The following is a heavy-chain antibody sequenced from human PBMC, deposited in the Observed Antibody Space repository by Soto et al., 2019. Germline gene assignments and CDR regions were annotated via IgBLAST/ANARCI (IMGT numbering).Heavy chain of an antibody. V-gene: IGHV4-4*02. CDR2: IYQSGST. D-gene: IGHD6-13*01. CDR1: GGAISSSKW. CDR3: ARASATIAAAAIFDY. Sequence: QVQLQESGPGLVKPSGTLSLTCAVSGGAISSSKWWSWVRQPPGKGLEWIGEIYQSGSTNYNPSLESRVRMSVDKSRNQCSLKLTSVSAADTAVYYCARASATIAAAAIFDYWGQGTLVTVSS. J-gene: IGHJ4*02.